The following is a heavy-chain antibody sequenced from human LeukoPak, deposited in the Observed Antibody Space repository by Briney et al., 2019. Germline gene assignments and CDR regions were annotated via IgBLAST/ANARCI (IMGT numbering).Heavy chain of an antibody. CDR2: IKQDGSEK. V-gene: IGHV3-7*01. J-gene: IGHJ4*02. Sequence: GGSLRLSCAASGFTFSSYWMSWVRQAPGKGLEWVANIKQDGSEKYYADSVKGRFTISRDNAKNSLYLQMNSLRVEDTAVYYCAKVAKYYYGPETYYFFEQWGQGTPVTASS. CDR3: AKVAKYYYGPETYYFFEQ. D-gene: IGHD3-10*01. CDR1: GFTFSSYW.